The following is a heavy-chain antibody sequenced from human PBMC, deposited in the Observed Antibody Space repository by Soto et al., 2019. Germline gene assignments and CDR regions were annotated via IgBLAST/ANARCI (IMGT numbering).Heavy chain of an antibody. Sequence: GESLKISCKGSGYSFACYWITWVRQKPGKGLEWMGRIDPSDSQTYYSPSFRGHVTISVTKSITTVFLQWSSLRASDTAMYYCERTIYASDKGNNLQYSFDSWGQGTPVTVSS. CDR1: GYSFACYW. CDR3: ERTIYASDKGNNLQYSFDS. V-gene: IGHV5-10-1*01. D-gene: IGHD3-9*01. CDR2: IDPSDSQT. J-gene: IGHJ4*02.